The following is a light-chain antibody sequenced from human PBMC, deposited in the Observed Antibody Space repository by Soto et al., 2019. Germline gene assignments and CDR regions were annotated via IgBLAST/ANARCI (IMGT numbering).Light chain of an antibody. Sequence: QSVLTQPASVSGSPGQSITISCTGTSSDVSIYNYVSWYQHHPGKAPKLIIHDVSNRPSGISNRFSGSKSGNAASLTISGLQAEDEPDYYCSSYPSRTTYVLFGGGTKLTVL. V-gene: IGLV2-14*03. CDR1: SSDVSIYNY. J-gene: IGLJ2*01. CDR3: SSYPSRTTYVL. CDR2: DVS.